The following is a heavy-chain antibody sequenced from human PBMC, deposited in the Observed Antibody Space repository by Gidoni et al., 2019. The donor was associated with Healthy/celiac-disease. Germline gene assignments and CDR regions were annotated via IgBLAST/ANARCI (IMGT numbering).Heavy chain of an antibody. CDR1: GGSISSSNPY. J-gene: IGHJ6*03. CDR3: ARPHGTGLMDMDV. CDR2: IYNSGST. Sequence: QLPLQESGPGLVKPSETLSLTCPFPGGSISSSNPYWGWFRQPPGKGREWLGSIYNSGSTYYNPSSRSRVTISVDTSKNQFTLKLSSVTAADTAVYDCARPHGTGLMDMDVWGKGTTVTVAS. D-gene: IGHD3-9*01. V-gene: IGHV4-39*01.